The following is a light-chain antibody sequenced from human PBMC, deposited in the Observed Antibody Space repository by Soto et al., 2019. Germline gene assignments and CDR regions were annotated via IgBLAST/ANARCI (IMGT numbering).Light chain of an antibody. V-gene: IGKV3-20*01. CDR1: QSVSSSY. CDR2: GAS. CDR3: QQYGSSPLMYT. Sequence: EIVLTQSPGTLSLSPGERATLSCRASQSVSSSYLAWYQQKPGQAPRLLIYGASSRATGIPDRFSGSGSGKDFTLTISRLEPEDFAVYYCQQYGSSPLMYTFGQGTKLEIK. J-gene: IGKJ2*01.